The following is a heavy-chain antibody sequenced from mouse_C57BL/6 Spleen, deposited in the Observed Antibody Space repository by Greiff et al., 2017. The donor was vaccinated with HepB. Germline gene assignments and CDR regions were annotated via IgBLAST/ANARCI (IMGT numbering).Heavy chain of an antibody. CDR3: ARGLPYYYAMDY. V-gene: IGHV14-2*01. J-gene: IGHJ4*01. Sequence: VQLKESGAELVKPGASVKLSCTASGFNIKDYYMHWVKQRTEQGLEWIGRIDPEDGETKYAPKFPGKATITADTSSNTAYLQLSSLTSEDTAVYYCARGLPYYYAMDYWGQGTSVTVSS. D-gene: IGHD2-1*01. CDR1: GFNIKDYY. CDR2: IDPEDGET.